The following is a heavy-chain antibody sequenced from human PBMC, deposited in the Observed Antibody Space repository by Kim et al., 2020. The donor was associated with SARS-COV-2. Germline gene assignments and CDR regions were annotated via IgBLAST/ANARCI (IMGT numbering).Heavy chain of an antibody. Sequence: GGTFSSYAISWVRQAPGQGLEWMGRIIPILGIANYAQKFQGRVTITADKSTSTAYMELSSLRSEDTAVYYCARAPGGSGSYYKYYYYYM. V-gene: IGHV1-69*04. CDR3: ARAPGGSGSYYKYYYYYM. CDR1: GGTFSSYA. CDR2: IIPILGIA. D-gene: IGHD3-10*01. J-gene: IGHJ6*03.